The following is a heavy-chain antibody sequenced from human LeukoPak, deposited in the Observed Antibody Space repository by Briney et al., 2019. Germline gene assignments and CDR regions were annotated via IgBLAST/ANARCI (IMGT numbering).Heavy chain of an antibody. J-gene: IGHJ4*02. CDR2: ISSSGSTI. D-gene: IGHD6-13*01. Sequence: GGSLRLSCAASGFTFSDYYMSWIRQAPGKGLEWVSYISSSGSTIYYADSVKGRFTVSRDNAKNSLYLQMNSLRAEDTAVYYCARGPPWGSSSWSPYFDYWGQGTLVTVSS. V-gene: IGHV3-11*04. CDR3: ARGPPWGSSSWSPYFDY. CDR1: GFTFSDYY.